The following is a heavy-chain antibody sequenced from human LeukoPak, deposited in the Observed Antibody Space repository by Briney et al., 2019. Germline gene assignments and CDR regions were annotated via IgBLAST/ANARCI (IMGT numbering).Heavy chain of an antibody. CDR3: ARVDFSGYRTMDV. V-gene: IGHV1-18*04. J-gene: IGHJ6*03. Sequence: ASVKVSCKASGYTFTNYYMHWVRQAPGQGLEWMGWISAYNGNTNYAQKLQGRVTMTTDTSTSTAYMELRSLRSDDTAVYYCARVDFSGYRTMDVWGKGTTVTVSS. CDR1: GYTFTNYY. D-gene: IGHD5-18*01. CDR2: ISAYNGNT.